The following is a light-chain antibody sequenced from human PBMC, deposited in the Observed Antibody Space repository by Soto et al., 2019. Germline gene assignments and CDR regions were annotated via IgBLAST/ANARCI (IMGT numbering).Light chain of an antibody. Sequence: DSQMTQYPSLLSSSVGGRVTRTCQASQNINNELNWYQQKPGRAPKLLIYDASNLEAGVPSRFRGSGSGTDFTFTISRLQPENIATYYCQQYENLPTFGQGTRLEIK. CDR2: DAS. CDR1: QNINNE. CDR3: QQYENLPT. V-gene: IGKV1-33*01. J-gene: IGKJ5*01.